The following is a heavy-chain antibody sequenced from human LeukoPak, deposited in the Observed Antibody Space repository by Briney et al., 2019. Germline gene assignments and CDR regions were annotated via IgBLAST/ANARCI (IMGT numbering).Heavy chain of an antibody. CDR3: ARATYSSGYPFDY. J-gene: IGHJ4*02. D-gene: IGHD3-22*01. CDR1: GGSISSSNW. CDR2: IYHSGST. Sequence: SETLSLTCAVSGGSISSSNWWSWVRQPPGKGLEWIGEIYHSGSTNYNPSLKSRVTISVDTSKNQFSLKLSSVTAADTAVYYCARATYSSGYPFDYWGQGTLVTVSS. V-gene: IGHV4-4*02.